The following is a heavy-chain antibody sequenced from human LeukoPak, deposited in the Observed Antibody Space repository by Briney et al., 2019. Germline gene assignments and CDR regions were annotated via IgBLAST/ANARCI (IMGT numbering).Heavy chain of an antibody. CDR1: GYTFTTYA. Sequence: ASVKVSCKTSGYTFTTYAIHWVRQAPGQRLEWMGWINAGNGNTKYSQKFQGRVTITRDTSASTAYMELSSLRSEDTAVYYCARVGARLQFDYWGQGTLVTVSS. D-gene: IGHD1-26*01. CDR3: ARVGARLQFDY. J-gene: IGHJ4*02. V-gene: IGHV1-3*01. CDR2: INAGNGNT.